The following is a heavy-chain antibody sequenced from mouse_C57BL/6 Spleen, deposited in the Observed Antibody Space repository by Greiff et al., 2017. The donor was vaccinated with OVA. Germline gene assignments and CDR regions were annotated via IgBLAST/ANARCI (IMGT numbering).Heavy chain of an antibody. D-gene: IGHD4-1*01. CDR3: ARLSSKLGREAMDD. CDR1: GYTFTSYW. J-gene: IGHJ4*01. V-gene: IGHV1-59*01. Sequence: QVQLQQPGAELVRPGTSVKLSCKASGYTFTSYWMHWVKQRPGQGLEWIGVIDPSDSYTNYNQKFKGKATLTVDTSSSTAYMQLSSLTSEDSAVYYCARLSSKLGREAMDDWGQGTSVTVSS. CDR2: IDPSDSYT.